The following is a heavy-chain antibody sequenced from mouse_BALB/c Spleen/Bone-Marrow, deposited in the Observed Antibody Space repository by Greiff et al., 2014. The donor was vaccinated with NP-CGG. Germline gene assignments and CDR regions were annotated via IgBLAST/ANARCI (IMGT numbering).Heavy chain of an antibody. CDR1: GFTFSDYY. V-gene: IGHV5-12*02. D-gene: IGHD2-14*01. J-gene: IGHJ3*01. CDR3: ARHKYDETWFAY. Sequence: DVMLVESGGGFVQPGGSLKLSCATSGFTFSDYYMYWVRQTPETRLEWVAYISNGGSSTYYPDTVKGRFTISRDNAKNTLYLQMSRLKSEDTAMYYCARHKYDETWFAYWGQGTLVTVSA. CDR2: ISNGGSST.